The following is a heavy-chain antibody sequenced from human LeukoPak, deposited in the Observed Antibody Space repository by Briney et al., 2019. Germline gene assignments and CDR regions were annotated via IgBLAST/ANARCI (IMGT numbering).Heavy chain of an antibody. D-gene: IGHD6-6*01. CDR3: AREDSSSTFDY. Sequence: GGCVRLSCAASGFTFSSQWMSWVRQAPGKGREGVANIKQNGSEKYYVDSVKGRFTISRDNANNSLYLQMHSLRAEDTAVYYCAREDSSSTFDYWGQGTLVAVSS. J-gene: IGHJ4*02. V-gene: IGHV3-7*01. CDR2: IKQNGSEK. CDR1: GFTFSSQW.